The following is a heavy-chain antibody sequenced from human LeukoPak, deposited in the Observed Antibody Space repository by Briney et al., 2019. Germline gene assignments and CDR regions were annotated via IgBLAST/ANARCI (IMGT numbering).Heavy chain of an antibody. CDR2: IIPIFGTA. D-gene: IGHD2-2*01. J-gene: IGHJ5*02. Sequence: EASVKVSCKASGGTFSSYAISWVRQAPGQGLEWMGGIIPIFGTANYAQKFQGRVTITADESTSTAYMELSSLRSEETAVCYCARGRCSSTSCPGDNWFDPWAQGTLVTVSS. V-gene: IGHV1-69*01. CDR3: ARGRCSSTSCPGDNWFDP. CDR1: GGTFSSYA.